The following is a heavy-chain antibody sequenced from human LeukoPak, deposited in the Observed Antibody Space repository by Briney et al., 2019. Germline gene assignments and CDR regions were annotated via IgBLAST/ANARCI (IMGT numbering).Heavy chain of an antibody. CDR1: GGSVSSSNYY. V-gene: IGHV4-61*01. D-gene: IGHD6-25*01. J-gene: IGHJ4*02. Sequence: PSETLSLTCTVSGGSVSSSNYYWSWIRQPPGKGLEWIGYIYYSGSTNYNPSLKSRVTISVDTSKNQFSLKLSSVTAADTAVYYCARVRYERLAFDYWGRGTLVTVSS. CDR2: IYYSGST. CDR3: ARVRYERLAFDY.